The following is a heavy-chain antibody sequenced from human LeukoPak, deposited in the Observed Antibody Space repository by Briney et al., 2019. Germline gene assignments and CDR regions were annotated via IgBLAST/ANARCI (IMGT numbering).Heavy chain of an antibody. Sequence: GGSLTLSCAASGFTVSSNYMSWVRQPPGKGREWVSVINSGGSTYYADSVTARFTISRDNSKHSLYLQMNSLRAEDRAVYYCASSLTYNFLGYYYYGIDVWGKGTTVTVSS. V-gene: IGHV3-53*01. D-gene: IGHD5-24*01. J-gene: IGHJ6*04. CDR2: INSGGST. CDR3: ASSLTYNFLGYYYYGIDV. CDR1: GFTVSSNY.